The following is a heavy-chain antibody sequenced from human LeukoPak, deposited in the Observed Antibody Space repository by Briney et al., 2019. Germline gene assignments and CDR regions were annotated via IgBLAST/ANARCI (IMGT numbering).Heavy chain of an antibody. CDR3: AKGSGYSYGRYYFDY. CDR2: ITASGGNT. D-gene: IGHD5-18*01. Sequence: GGSLRLXCAASGFTFSSYAMGWVRQAPGKGLEWVSAITASGGNTYYADSVKGRFTISRDNSKNTLYLQVNSLRAEDTAVYYCAKGSGYSYGRYYFDYWGQGTLVTVSS. J-gene: IGHJ4*02. V-gene: IGHV3-23*01. CDR1: GFTFSSYA.